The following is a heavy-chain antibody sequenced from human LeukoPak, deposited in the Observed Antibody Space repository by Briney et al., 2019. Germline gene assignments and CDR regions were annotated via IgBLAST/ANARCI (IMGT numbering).Heavy chain of an antibody. CDR3: ARGALYDYVWGSYRSDY. CDR1: GCTFSSYW. D-gene: IGHD3-16*02. J-gene: IGHJ4*02. V-gene: IGHV3-7*03. CDR2: IKQDGSEK. Sequence: GGSLRLSCAASGCTFSSYWMSGVRQAPGKGLEWVANIKQDGSEKYYVDSVKGRFTISRDNAKNSLYLQMNSLRAEDTAVYYCARGALYDYVWGSYRSDYWGQGTLVTGSS.